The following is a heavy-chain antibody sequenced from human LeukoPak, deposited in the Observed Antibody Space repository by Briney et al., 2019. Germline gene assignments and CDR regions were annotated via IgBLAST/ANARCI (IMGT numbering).Heavy chain of an antibody. D-gene: IGHD3-16*02. CDR3: ARYHYVWGSYRSSFDY. CDR2: INHSGST. J-gene: IGHJ4*02. V-gene: IGHV4-34*01. CDR1: GGSISSYY. Sequence: SETLSLTCTVSGGSISSYYWSWIRQPPGKGLEWIGEINHSGSTNYNPSLKSRVTISVDTSKNQFSLKLSSVTAADTAVYYCARYHYVWGSYRSSFDYWGQGTLVTVSS.